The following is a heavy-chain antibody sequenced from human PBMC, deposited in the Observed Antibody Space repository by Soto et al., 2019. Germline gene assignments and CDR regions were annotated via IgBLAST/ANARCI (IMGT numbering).Heavy chain of an antibody. J-gene: IGHJ5*02. D-gene: IGHD2-15*01. CDR1: GYSFTSYW. CDR2: IYPGDSDT. V-gene: IGHV5-51*01. CDR3: ARHRYCSGGSCYSNWFDP. Sequence: PGESLKISCNGSGYSFTSYWIGWVRQMPGKGLEWMGIIYPGDSDTRYSPSFQGQVTISADKSISTAYLQWSSLKASDTAMYYCARHRYCSGGSCYSNWFDPWGQGTLVTVS.